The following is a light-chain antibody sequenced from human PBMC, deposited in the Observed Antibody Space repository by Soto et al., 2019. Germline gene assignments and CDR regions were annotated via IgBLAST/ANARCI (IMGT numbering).Light chain of an antibody. Sequence: DLQMTQSPSSLSASVGDTVTITCRASQGISNYLAWYQQKPGQVPNLLIYAASTLQSGVPSRFSGSGSGTDFTLTISSLRPEDVATYYCQKYNNAPRTFGQGPKVEI. CDR1: QGISNY. CDR3: QKYNNAPRT. CDR2: AAS. V-gene: IGKV1-27*01. J-gene: IGKJ1*01.